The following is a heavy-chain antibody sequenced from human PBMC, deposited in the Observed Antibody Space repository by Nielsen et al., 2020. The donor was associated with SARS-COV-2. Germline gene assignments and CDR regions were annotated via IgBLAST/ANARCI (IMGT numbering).Heavy chain of an antibody. J-gene: IGHJ4*02. CDR1: GGSISSSY. CDR3: ARGRGDTMVRGFIRTAFDY. CDR2: IYYSGST. D-gene: IGHD3-10*01. Sequence: SETLSLTCTVSGGSISSSYWSWIRQPPGKGLEWIGYIYYSGSTYYNPSLKSRVTISVDTSKNQFSLKVNSVTAADTAVYYCARGRGDTMVRGFIRTAFDYWGQGTLVTVSS. V-gene: IGHV4-59*12.